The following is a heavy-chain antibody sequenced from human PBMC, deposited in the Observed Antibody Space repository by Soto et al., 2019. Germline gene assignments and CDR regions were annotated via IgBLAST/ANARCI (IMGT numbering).Heavy chain of an antibody. D-gene: IGHD6-19*01. Sequence: EVQLVESGGGLVKPGGSLRLSCAASGFTFSSYSMNWVRQAPGKGLEWVSTITSSSSYIYYADSVKGRFTISRDNAKNSLYLQMTSLRAEDTAVYYCARSQWPPNDYWGQGTLVTVSS. CDR2: ITSSSSYI. J-gene: IGHJ4*02. V-gene: IGHV3-21*01. CDR3: ARSQWPPNDY. CDR1: GFTFSSYS.